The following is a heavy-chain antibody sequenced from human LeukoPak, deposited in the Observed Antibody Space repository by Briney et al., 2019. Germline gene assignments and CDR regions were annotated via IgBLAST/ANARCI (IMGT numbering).Heavy chain of an antibody. V-gene: IGHV5-51*01. Sequence: GESLKISCKGSGYSFTSYWIGWVRQMPGKGLEWMGIIYPGDSDTRYSSSFQGQVTISADKSISTAYLQWSSLKASDTAMYYCARVPYYYDSSGYYSGGFDYWGQGTLVTVSS. J-gene: IGHJ4*02. CDR2: IYPGDSDT. CDR1: GYSFTSYW. CDR3: ARVPYYYDSSGYYSGGFDY. D-gene: IGHD3-22*01.